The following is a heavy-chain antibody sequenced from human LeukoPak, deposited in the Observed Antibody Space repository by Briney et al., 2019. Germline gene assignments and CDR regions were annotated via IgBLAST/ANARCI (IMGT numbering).Heavy chain of an antibody. CDR2: VHLDGRT. V-gene: IGHV4-4*02. J-gene: IGHJ4*02. D-gene: IGHD3-3*01. CDR1: GFTFSNYNM. CDR3: AREGGFYRPLDY. Sequence: GSLRLSCAASGFTFSNYNMNWVRQAPGKGLEWIGEVHLDGRTNYNPSLKSRLIMSVDLPENHISLKLTSVTAADTAVYYCAREGGFYRPLDYSGQGTLVTVSS.